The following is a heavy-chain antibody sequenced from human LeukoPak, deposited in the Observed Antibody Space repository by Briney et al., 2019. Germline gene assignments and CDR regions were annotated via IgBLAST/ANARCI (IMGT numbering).Heavy chain of an antibody. Sequence: GGSLRLSCAASGFTFNSYAMTWVRQAPGKGLEWVSGFSGSGFTYYAASVKGRFTISRDNSQNMLFLQMNSLRAEDTAVYYCATSGYSSGWGYYYYYGTDVWGQGTTVTVSS. CDR2: FSGSGFT. D-gene: IGHD6-19*01. J-gene: IGHJ6*02. CDR3: ATSGYSSGWGYYYYYGTDV. V-gene: IGHV3-23*01. CDR1: GFTFNSYA.